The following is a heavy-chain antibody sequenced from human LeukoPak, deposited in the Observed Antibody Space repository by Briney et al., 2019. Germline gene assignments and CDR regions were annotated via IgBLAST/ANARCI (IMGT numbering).Heavy chain of an antibody. CDR3: AKDRRAGSYDY. V-gene: IGHV3-23*01. J-gene: IGHJ4*02. CDR1: GFTFSRNG. D-gene: IGHD3-10*01. CDR2: ISGSGGST. Sequence: VQPGGTLILSCAASGFTFSRNGMTWVRQAPGQGLEWVSAISGSGGSTYYADSVKGRFTISRDNSKNTLYLQMNSLRAEDTAVYYCAKDRRAGSYDYWGQGTLVTVSS.